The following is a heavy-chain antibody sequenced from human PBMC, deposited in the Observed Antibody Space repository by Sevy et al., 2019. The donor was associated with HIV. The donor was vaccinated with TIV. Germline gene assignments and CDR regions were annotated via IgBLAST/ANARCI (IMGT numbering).Heavy chain of an antibody. CDR2: ISYDGSNK. CDR1: GFTFSSYA. Sequence: GGSLRLSCAASGFTFSSYAMHWVRQAPGKGLEWVAVISYDGSNKYYADSVKGRFTISRDNSKNTLYLQMNSLRAEDTAVYYCARAAADAAAYFQHWGQGTLVTVSS. D-gene: IGHD6-13*01. J-gene: IGHJ1*01. V-gene: IGHV3-30*04. CDR3: ARAAADAAAYFQH.